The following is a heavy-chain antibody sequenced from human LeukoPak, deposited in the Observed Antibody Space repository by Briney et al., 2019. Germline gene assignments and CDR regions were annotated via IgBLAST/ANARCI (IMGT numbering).Heavy chain of an antibody. CDR1: GFTFGSYG. V-gene: IGHV3-30*02. CDR2: IRYDGSNK. Sequence: GGSLRLSCAASGFTFGSYGMHWVRQAPGKGLEWVAFIRYDGSNKYYADSVKGRFTISRDNSKNTLYLQMNSLRAEDAAVYYCAKSGGSSWYLDYWGQGTLVTVSS. D-gene: IGHD6-13*01. J-gene: IGHJ4*02. CDR3: AKSGGSSWYLDY.